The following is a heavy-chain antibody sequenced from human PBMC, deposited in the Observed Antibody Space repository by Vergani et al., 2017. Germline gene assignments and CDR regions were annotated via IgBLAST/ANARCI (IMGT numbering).Heavy chain of an antibody. CDR3: ARGGWRIGVRRPVPGTDFDY. Sequence: QVQLVQSGAEVKKPGASVKVSCKASGYTFTSYGISWVRQAPGQGLEWMGWISAYNGNTTYAQKLQGRVTMTTDTSTSTAYMELRSLRSDDPAVYYCARGGWRIGVRRPVPGTDFDYWGQGTLVTVSS. CDR1: GYTFTSYG. D-gene: IGHD6-19*01. V-gene: IGHV1-18*01. CDR2: ISAYNGNT. J-gene: IGHJ4*02.